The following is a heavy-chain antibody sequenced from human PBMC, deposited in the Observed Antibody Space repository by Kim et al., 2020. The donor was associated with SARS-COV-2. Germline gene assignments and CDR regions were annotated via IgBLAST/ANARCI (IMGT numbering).Heavy chain of an antibody. Sequence: KGRFPYSRDNAKNDLYLQMNSLRAEDTAVYYCARVRFGIAAAGPLFDYWGQGTLVTVSS. D-gene: IGHD6-13*01. CDR3: ARVRFGIAAAGPLFDY. V-gene: IGHV3-11*06. J-gene: IGHJ4*02.